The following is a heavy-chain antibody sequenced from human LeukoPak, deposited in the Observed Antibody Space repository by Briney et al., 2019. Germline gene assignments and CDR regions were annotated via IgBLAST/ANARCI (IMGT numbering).Heavy chain of an antibody. CDR2: ISSSGSTI. CDR1: GFTFSSYE. V-gene: IGHV3-48*03. CDR3: ARDQLVYDILTGLDY. D-gene: IGHD3-9*01. J-gene: IGHJ4*02. Sequence: GGSLRLSCAASGFTFSSYEMNWVRQAPGKGLGWVSYISSSGSTIYYADSVKGRFTISRDNAKNSLYLQMNSLRAEDTAVYYCARDQLVYDILTGLDYWGQGTLVTVSS.